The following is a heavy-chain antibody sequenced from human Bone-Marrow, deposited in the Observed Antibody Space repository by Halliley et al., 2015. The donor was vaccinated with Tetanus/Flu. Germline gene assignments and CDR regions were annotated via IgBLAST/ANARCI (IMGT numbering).Heavy chain of an antibody. CDR1: GFTLSSYW. D-gene: IGHD1-26*01. Sequence: SLRLSCAASGFTLSSYWMGWGRQAPGMGMEWVANIKQDGSQIYYADSVKGRFTISRDNTKNSLDLQMSSLRVEDTAIYHCARDSGNYYYDSWGQGTLVTVSS. CDR2: IKQDGSQI. V-gene: IGHV3-7*03. CDR3: ARDSGNYYYDS. J-gene: IGHJ4*02.